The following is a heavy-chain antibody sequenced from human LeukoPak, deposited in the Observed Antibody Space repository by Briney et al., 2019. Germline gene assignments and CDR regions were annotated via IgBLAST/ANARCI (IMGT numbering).Heavy chain of an antibody. V-gene: IGHV4-34*01. D-gene: IGHD6-13*01. CDR3: ARHAGGIAAVGTRPFDY. CDR2: INDSGNT. Sequence: SETLSLTCAVYGGSFSGFHWSWIRQAPGRGLEWIGDINDSGNTHCSPSLKTRVTISVDTSRNQFSLKLSSVTAADTAVYYCARHAGGIAAVGTRPFDYWGQGTLVTVSS. CDR1: GGSFSGFH. J-gene: IGHJ4*02.